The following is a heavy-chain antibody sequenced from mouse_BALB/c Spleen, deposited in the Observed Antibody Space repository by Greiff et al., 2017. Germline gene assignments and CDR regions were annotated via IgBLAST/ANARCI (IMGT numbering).Heavy chain of an antibody. Sequence: QVQLQQSGAELVRPGTSVKVSCKASGYAFTNYLIEWVKQRPGQGLEWIGVINPGSGGTNYNEKFKGKATLTADKSSSTAYMQLSSLTSDDSAVYFCATMITTGTCAYWGQGTLVTVSA. CDR2: INPGSGGT. CDR1: GYAFTNYL. CDR3: ATMITTGTCAY. J-gene: IGHJ3*01. D-gene: IGHD2-4*01. V-gene: IGHV1-54*01.